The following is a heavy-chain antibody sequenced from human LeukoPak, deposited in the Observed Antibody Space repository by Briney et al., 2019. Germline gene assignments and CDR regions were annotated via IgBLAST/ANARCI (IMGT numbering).Heavy chain of an antibody. J-gene: IGHJ4*02. Sequence: PGESLRLSCSTSGFTFGDYAMSWVRQAPGKGLEWVGFIRRNTNAGTSEYAASVKGRFAISRDDSKSIAYLQMNSLKTEDTAVYYCTRVFGYSYGYGRYYFDYWGQGSLVTVSS. D-gene: IGHD5-18*01. CDR1: GFTFGDYA. V-gene: IGHV3-49*04. CDR2: IRRNTNAGTS. CDR3: TRVFGYSYGYGRYYFDY.